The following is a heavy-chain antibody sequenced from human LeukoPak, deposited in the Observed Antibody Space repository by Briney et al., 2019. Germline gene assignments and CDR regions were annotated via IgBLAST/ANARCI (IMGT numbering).Heavy chain of an antibody. Sequence: QVQLQESGPGLVKPSETLSLTCTVSGGSISSYYCSWIRQPPGTGLEWIGYIYYSGSTNYNPSLKSRVTISVDTSKNQFSLKLSSVTAADTAVYYCAREGWDSFDYWGQGTLVTVSS. D-gene: IGHD6-19*01. J-gene: IGHJ4*02. CDR3: AREGWDSFDY. CDR1: GGSISSYY. CDR2: IYYSGST. V-gene: IGHV4-59*01.